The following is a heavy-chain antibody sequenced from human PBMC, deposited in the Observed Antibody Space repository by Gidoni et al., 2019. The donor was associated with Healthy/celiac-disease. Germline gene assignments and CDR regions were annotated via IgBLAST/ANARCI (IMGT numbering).Heavy chain of an antibody. J-gene: IGHJ4*02. CDR1: GFTFSGSA. D-gene: IGHD5-18*01. CDR2: IRSKANSYAT. Sequence: EVQLVESGVGLVQPEGSLKLSCAASGFTFSGSAMHWVRQASGTWLEWVGRIRSKANSYATAYAASVKGRFTISRDDSKNTAYLQMNSLKTEDTAVYYCTRPPTQGMVTSDGYWGQGTLVTVSS. CDR3: TRPPTQGMVTSDGY. V-gene: IGHV3-73*02.